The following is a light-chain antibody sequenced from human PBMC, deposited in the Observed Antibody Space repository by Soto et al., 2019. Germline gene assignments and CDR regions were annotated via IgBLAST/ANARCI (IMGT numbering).Light chain of an antibody. CDR2: DTS. V-gene: IGKV3-15*01. CDR1: QSVSSN. Sequence: EIVMTQSPDTLSVSPGERATLSCRASQSVSSNLAWYQQEPGQAPRLLIYDTSTRATGIPARFSGSGSGTEFTLTISSLQSEDFAIYYCQQYNIWPLTFGGGTTVEIK. CDR3: QQYNIWPLT. J-gene: IGKJ4*01.